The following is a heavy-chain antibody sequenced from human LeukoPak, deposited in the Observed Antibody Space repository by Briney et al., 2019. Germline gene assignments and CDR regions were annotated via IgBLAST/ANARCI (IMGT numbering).Heavy chain of an antibody. J-gene: IGHJ6*03. D-gene: IGHD3-10*01. V-gene: IGHV4-61*01. CDR3: ATGYGSGTLRDRYYYMDV. Sequence: SETLSLTCTVSGGSISSSSYYWSWIRQPPGKGLEWIGYIHYSGSTNYNPSLKSRVTISVDTSKNQFSLRLSSVTAADTAVYYCATGYGSGTLRDRYYYMDVWGKGTTVTVSS. CDR1: GGSISSSSYY. CDR2: IHYSGST.